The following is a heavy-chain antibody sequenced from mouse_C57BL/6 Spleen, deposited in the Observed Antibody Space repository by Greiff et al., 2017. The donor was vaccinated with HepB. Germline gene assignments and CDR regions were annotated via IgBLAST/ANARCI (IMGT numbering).Heavy chain of an antibody. D-gene: IGHD1-1*01. CDR1: GYNFTSYG. V-gene: IGHV1-81*01. J-gene: IGHJ3*01. CDR2: IYPRSGNT. CDR3: ARAPSITTVEAGFGC. Sequence: QVQLKESGAELARPGASVKLSCTASGYNFTSYGISWVKQRTGQGLEWIGEIYPRSGNTYYNDKFKGKATLTADKSSSTAYMELLSLTSDDSAVYFGARAPSITTVEAGFGCWGRVTLVTVST.